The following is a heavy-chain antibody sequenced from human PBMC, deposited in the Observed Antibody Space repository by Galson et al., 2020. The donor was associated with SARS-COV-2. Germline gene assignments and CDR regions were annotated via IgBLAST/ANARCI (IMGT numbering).Heavy chain of an antibody. Sequence: GGSLRLSCAASGFTFSSYWMSWVRQAPGKGLEWVANIKQDGSEKYYVDSVKGRFTISRDNAKNSLYLQMNSLRAEDTAVYYCAREPEYGDPSHIDYWGQGTLVTVSS. CDR3: AREPEYGDPSHIDY. CDR2: IKQDGSEK. J-gene: IGHJ4*02. D-gene: IGHD4-17*01. V-gene: IGHV3-7*01. CDR1: GFTFSSYW.